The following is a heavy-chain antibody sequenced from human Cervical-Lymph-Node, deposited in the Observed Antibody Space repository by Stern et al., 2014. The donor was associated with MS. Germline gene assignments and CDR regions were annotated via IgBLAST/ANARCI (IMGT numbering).Heavy chain of an antibody. CDR3: ARQPDYSDFLDF. CDR2: INGGPGTT. D-gene: IGHD4-11*01. J-gene: IGHJ4*02. Sequence: QVHLVQSGAEVKKPGAYMTISCKTSGYNFIDHAIHWVRQAPGQRLEWMGWINGGPGTTKYSQKFQGRVSFTRDKAASAAYMDLSSLSPDDTAVYYCARQPDYSDFLDFWGQGTLVTVSS. CDR1: GYNFIDHA. V-gene: IGHV1-3*01.